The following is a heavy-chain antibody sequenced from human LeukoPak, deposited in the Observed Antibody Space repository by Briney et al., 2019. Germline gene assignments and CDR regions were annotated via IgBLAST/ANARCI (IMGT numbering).Heavy chain of an antibody. Sequence: GESLKISCTGFGYPFYGHWIAWVRQMPGKGLGWMGIIYPGDSDTRYSPSSQGQVTISADKSISTAYLQWSSLKASDTAMYYCARQALPDYYDSSGYYYYFDYWGQGTLVTVSS. D-gene: IGHD3-22*01. J-gene: IGHJ4*02. CDR2: IYPGDSDT. V-gene: IGHV5-51*01. CDR1: GYPFYGHW. CDR3: ARQALPDYYDSSGYYYYFDY.